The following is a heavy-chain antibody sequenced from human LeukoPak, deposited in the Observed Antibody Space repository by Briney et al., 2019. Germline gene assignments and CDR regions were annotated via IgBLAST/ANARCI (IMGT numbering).Heavy chain of an antibody. CDR3: ARDRGTMGS. CDR2: VDYSGGDT. V-gene: IGHV3-23*01. Sequence: GGSLRLSCIASGFTLSSYEMSWIRQAPGKGLEWVSSVDYSGGDTHYADSVMGRFTISRDNAKNTLYLQMNSLRAEDTAVYYCARDRGTMGSWGQGTLVTVSS. J-gene: IGHJ4*02. CDR1: GFTLSSYE. D-gene: IGHD3-10*01.